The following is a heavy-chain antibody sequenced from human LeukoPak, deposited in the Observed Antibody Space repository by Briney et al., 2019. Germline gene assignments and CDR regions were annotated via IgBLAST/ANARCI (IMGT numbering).Heavy chain of an antibody. J-gene: IGHJ6*02. Sequence: GESLKISCKGSGYTFTKYWIGWVRQTPGKGLECMGIIYPGDSDTRYSPSFQGQVTISADKSISTAYLQWSSLRASDSAMYYCARQGEYYAMDVWGQGTTVTVSS. D-gene: IGHD2/OR15-2a*01. CDR1: GYTFTKYW. CDR3: ARQGEYYAMDV. CDR2: IYPGDSDT. V-gene: IGHV5-51*01.